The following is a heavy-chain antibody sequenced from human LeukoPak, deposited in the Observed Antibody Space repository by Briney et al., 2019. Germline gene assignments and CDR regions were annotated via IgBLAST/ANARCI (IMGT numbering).Heavy chain of an antibody. J-gene: IGHJ4*02. CDR2: INTDGSIT. V-gene: IGHV3-74*01. Sequence: GGSLRLSCAASGFTFSSYWMHWVRQAPGKGLVWVSRINTDGSITDYADSVKGRFTISRDNAKNTLYLQVNSLRAEDTAIYYCVRPDIVTVPLGCWGQGTLVTVSS. CDR1: GFTFSSYW. CDR3: VRPDIVTVPLGC. D-gene: IGHD2-2*01.